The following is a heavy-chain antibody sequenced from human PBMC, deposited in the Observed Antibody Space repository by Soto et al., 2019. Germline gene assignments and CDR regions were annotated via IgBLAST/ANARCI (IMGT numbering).Heavy chain of an antibody. V-gene: IGHV3-48*03. Sequence: GGSLRLSCAASGFTFSSYEMNWVRQAPGKGLEWVSYISSSGNIIYYADSVKGRFTISRDNAKNSLYLQMNSLRAEDTAVYYCARGVLYYYDSSGYPHWFDPWGQGTLVTVSS. J-gene: IGHJ5*02. CDR1: GFTFSSYE. CDR3: ARGVLYYYDSSGYPHWFDP. CDR2: ISSSGNII. D-gene: IGHD3-22*01.